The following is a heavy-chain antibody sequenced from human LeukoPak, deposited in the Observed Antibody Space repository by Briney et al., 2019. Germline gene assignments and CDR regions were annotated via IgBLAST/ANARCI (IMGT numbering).Heavy chain of an antibody. CDR1: GGSISSYY. CDR3: ARGVGGKQWLVPKYYFDY. Sequence: SETLSLTCTVSGGSISSYYWSWIRQPPGKGLEWIGYIYYSGSTNYNPSLKSQVTISVDTSKNQFSLKLSSVTAADTAVYYCARGVGGKQWLVPKYYFDYWGQGTLVTVSS. D-gene: IGHD6-19*01. CDR2: IYYSGST. V-gene: IGHV4-59*12. J-gene: IGHJ4*02.